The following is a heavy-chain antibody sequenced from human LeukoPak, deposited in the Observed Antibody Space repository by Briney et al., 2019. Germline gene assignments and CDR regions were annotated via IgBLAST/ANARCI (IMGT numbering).Heavy chain of an antibody. CDR2: INTNTRNP. J-gene: IGHJ4*02. CDR3: ARGDTGPTYNSNWYETDY. Sequence: ASVKVSCKASGYTFNNYAMNWVRQAPGQGLEWMGWINTNTRNPTYAQGFTGRFVFSLDTSVSTAYLQISSLKAEDTAVYYCARGDTGPTYNSNWYETDYWGQGTLVTVSS. D-gene: IGHD6-13*01. CDR1: GYTFNNYA. V-gene: IGHV7-4-1*02.